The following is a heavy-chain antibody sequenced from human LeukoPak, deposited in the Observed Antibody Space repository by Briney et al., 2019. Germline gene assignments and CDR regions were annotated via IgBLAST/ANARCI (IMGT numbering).Heavy chain of an antibody. V-gene: IGHV3-64*01. CDR1: GFTFSSYS. CDR3: ASGTLTELDY. Sequence: GGSLRLSCAASGFTFSSYSMHWDRQAPGKGLEHVSAIRSKGGSTYYANSMKGRFTISRDNSKNTLFLQMGSLRAEDIAVYYCASGTLTELDYWGQGTLVTVSS. CDR2: IRSKGGST. D-gene: IGHD1-14*01. J-gene: IGHJ4*02.